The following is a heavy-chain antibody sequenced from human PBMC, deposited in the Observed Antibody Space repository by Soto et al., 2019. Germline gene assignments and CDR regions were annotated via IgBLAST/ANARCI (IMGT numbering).Heavy chain of an antibody. V-gene: IGHV4-59*01. CDR1: GGAISSYY. J-gene: IGHJ4*02. CDR3: ARSIWGLYIYLDY. CDR2: IYYSGST. D-gene: IGHD2-8*01. Sequence: QVQLQESGPGLVKPSETLSLTCTVSGGAISSYYWSWIRQPPGQGLEWIGYIYYSGSTNYNPSLKSRVTISVDTSKNQFSLKLSSVTAADTAVYYCARSIWGLYIYLDYWGQGTLVTVSS.